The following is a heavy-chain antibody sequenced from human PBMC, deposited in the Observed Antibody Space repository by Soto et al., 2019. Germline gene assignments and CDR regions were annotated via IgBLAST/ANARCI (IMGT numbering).Heavy chain of an antibody. CDR1: GGSISSGGYY. V-gene: IGHV4-31*03. CDR3: ARSPEATVTAFDY. CDR2: IYYSGST. Sequence: QVQLQESGPGLVKPSQTLSLTCTVSGGSISSGGYYWSWIRQHPGKGLEWIGYIYYSGSTYYNPSLRSRVTISVETSKNQSSLKLSSVTAADTAGYYCARSPEATVTAFDYWGQGTLVTVSS. D-gene: IGHD4-17*01. J-gene: IGHJ4*02.